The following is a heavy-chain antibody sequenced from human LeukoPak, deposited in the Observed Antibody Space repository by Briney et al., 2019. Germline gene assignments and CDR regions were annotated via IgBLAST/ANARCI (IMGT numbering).Heavy chain of an antibody. CDR3: ARGDSSGWRGGDY. V-gene: IGHV1-2*02. J-gene: IGHJ4*02. Sequence: GASVKVSCKASGYTFTGYYMHWVRQAPGQGLEWMGWINPNSGGTNYAQKLQGRVTMTTDTSTSTAYMELRSLRSDDTAVYYCARGDSSGWRGGDYWGQGTLVTVSS. D-gene: IGHD6-19*01. CDR1: GYTFTGYY. CDR2: INPNSGGT.